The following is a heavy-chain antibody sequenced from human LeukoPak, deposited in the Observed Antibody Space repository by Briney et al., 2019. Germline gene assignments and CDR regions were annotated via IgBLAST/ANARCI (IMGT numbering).Heavy chain of an antibody. CDR3: AKCSASYYNGAFDI. V-gene: IGHV3-23*01. D-gene: IGHD3-10*02. Sequence: GGSLRLSCAASGFTFDNYAMNWVRQAPGKGLEWLSYIRGGGAVTRYSDSVKGRFTISRDNSKNTPYLQMNHLRAEDTAIYYCAKCSASYYNGAFDIWGRGTMVTVSS. CDR1: GFTFDNYA. CDR2: IRGGGAVT. J-gene: IGHJ3*02.